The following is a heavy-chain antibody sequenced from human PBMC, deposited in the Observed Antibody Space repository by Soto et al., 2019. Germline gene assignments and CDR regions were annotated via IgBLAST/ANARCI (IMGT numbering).Heavy chain of an antibody. V-gene: IGHV4-59*01. CDR3: ARVIAGARGLFDY. J-gene: IGHJ4*02. CDR1: GGSISSYY. Sequence: LSLTCTVSGGSISSYYWSWIRQPPGKGLEWIGYIYYSGSTNYNPSLKSRVTISVDTSKNQFSLKLSSVTAADTAVYYCARVIAGARGLFDYWGQGTLVTVSS. D-gene: IGHD2-15*01. CDR2: IYYSGST.